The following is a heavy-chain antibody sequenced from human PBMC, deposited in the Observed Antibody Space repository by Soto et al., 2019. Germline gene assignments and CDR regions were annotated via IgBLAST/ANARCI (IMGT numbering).Heavy chain of an antibody. D-gene: IGHD4-4*01. CDR1: GYTFTGYY. CDR3: ATYYTVTLYYYYYGMDV. J-gene: IGHJ6*02. CDR2: INPNSGGT. V-gene: IGHV1-2*02. Sequence: ASVKVSCKASGYTFTGYYMHWVRQAPGQGLEWMGWINPNSGGTNYAQKFQGRVTMTRDTSISTAYMELSRLRSDDTAAYYCATYYTVTLYYYYYGMDVWGQGTTVTVSS.